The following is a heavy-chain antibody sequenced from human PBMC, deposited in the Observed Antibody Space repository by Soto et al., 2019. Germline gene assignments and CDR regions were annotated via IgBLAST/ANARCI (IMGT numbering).Heavy chain of an antibody. V-gene: IGHV4-39*01. CDR1: GGSISSSSYY. Sequence: QLQLQESGPGLVKPSETLSLTCTVSGGSISSSSYYWGWIRQPPGKGLEWIGSIYYSGSTNYNPSLKSRVTISVDTSKNPFSLKLGSVPAADTAVYYRARHASRSYAVQAGGIDYWGQGTLVTVSS. CDR3: ARHASRSYAVQAGGIDY. J-gene: IGHJ4*02. D-gene: IGHD1-26*01. CDR2: IYYSGST.